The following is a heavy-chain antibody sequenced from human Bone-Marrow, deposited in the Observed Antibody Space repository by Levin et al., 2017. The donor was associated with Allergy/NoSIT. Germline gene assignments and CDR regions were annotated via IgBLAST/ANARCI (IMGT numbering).Heavy chain of an antibody. CDR3: ARDAGNDYSSSWYYASYGMDV. CDR1: GGSISTYY. CDR2: IYHSGTT. J-gene: IGHJ6*02. Sequence: KPSETLSLTCTVSGGSISTYYWSWIRQPPGKGLEWIGYIYHSGTTSYNPSLKSRVTISVDTSNNQFSLKLSSVTAADTAVYYCARDAGNDYSSSWYYASYGMDVWGQGTTVTVSS. D-gene: IGHD6-13*01. V-gene: IGHV4-59*01.